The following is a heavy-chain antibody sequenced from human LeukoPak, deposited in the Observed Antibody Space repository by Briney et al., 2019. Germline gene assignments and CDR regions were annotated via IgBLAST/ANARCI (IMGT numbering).Heavy chain of an antibody. V-gene: IGHV3-48*04. J-gene: IGHJ6*02. CDR3: ARDLKPRLDYDILTGYQSFYYYYSMDV. Sequence: GGSLRLSCAASGFTFSIYSMNWVRQAPGKGLEWVSYISSSGSTIYYADSVKGRFTISRDNAQNSLYLQMNSLRAEDTAVYYCARDLKPRLDYDILTGYQSFYYYYSMDVWGQGTTVTVSS. D-gene: IGHD3-9*01. CDR2: ISSSGSTI. CDR1: GFTFSIYS.